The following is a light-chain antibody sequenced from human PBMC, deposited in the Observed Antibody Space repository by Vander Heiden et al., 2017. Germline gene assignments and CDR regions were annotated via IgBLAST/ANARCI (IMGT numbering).Light chain of an antibody. J-gene: IGLJ2*01. Sequence: HSALAQPRSVSGSPGQSVTISCTGTSRDVGGYNYVSWYQQHPGKAPKVMIYDVTKRPSGVPDRFSGSKSGNTASLTISGLQAEDEANYDCCSYAGRYSVLFGGGTKLTVL. V-gene: IGLV2-11*01. CDR1: SRDVGGYNY. CDR2: DVT. CDR3: CSYAGRYSVL.